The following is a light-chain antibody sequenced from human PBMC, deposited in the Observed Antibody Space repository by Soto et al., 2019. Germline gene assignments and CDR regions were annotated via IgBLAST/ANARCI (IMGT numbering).Light chain of an antibody. V-gene: IGLV3-21*02. J-gene: IGLJ2*01. CDR1: RIGSKS. Sequence: SYELTQPPSVSVATGQTATITCGGDRIGSKSVHWLQQRPGQAPVLVVYDDSERPSGIPERFSGSNSGNTATLTISRVEAGDEADYYCHVWDSSSDHPFGGGTKLTVL. CDR2: DDS. CDR3: HVWDSSSDHP.